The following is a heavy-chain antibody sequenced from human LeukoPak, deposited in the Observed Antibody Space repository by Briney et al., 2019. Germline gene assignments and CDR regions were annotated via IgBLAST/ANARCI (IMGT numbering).Heavy chain of an antibody. V-gene: IGHV3-23*01. CDR1: GFTFSSYA. CDR3: AKAGGWFGELLQTSADNWFDP. Sequence: GGSLRLSCAAPGFTFSSYAMSWVRQAPGKGLEWVSVISGSGGSTYYADSVKGRFTISRDNPKNTLYLQMNSLRAEDTAVYYCAKAGGWFGELLQTSADNWFDPWGQGTLVTVSS. D-gene: IGHD3-10*01. CDR2: ISGSGGST. J-gene: IGHJ5*02.